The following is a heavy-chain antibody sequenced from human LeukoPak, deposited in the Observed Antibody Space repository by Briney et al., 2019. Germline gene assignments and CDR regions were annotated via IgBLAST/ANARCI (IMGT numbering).Heavy chain of an antibody. D-gene: IGHD2-2*01. V-gene: IGHV3-21*01. CDR2: SSSSSSYI. CDR3: ARYSHIVVVPAAVQGWFDP. J-gene: IGHJ5*02. Sequence: GGSLRLSCAASGFTFSSYSMNWVRQAPGKGLEWVSSSSSSSSYIYYADSVKGRFTISRDNAKNSLYLQMNSLRAEDTAVYYCARYSHIVVVPAAVQGWFDPWGQGTLVTVSS. CDR1: GFTFSSYS.